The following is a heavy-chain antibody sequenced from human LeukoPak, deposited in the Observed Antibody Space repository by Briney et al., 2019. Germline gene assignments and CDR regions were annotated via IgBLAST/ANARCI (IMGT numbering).Heavy chain of an antibody. CDR3: AREAPHDAFDI. Sequence: SETLSLTCTVSGGSISRYYWSWTRQPPGKGLEWIGYIYYSGSTNYNPSLKSRVTISVDTSKNQFSLKLSSVTAADTAVYYCAREAPHDAFDIWGQGTMVTVSS. J-gene: IGHJ3*02. CDR1: GGSISRYY. V-gene: IGHV4-59*01. CDR2: IYYSGST.